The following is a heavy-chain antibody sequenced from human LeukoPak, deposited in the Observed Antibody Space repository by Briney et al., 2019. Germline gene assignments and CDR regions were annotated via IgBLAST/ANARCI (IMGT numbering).Heavy chain of an antibody. J-gene: IGHJ4*02. Sequence: GRSLRLSCAASGFTFSSYSMNWVRQAPGKGLEWVSSISSSSSYIYYADSVKGRFTISRDNAKNSLYLQMNSLRAEDTAVYYCARDPRTIVVVPAAMDYWGQGTLVTVSS. V-gene: IGHV3-21*01. CDR1: GFTFSSYS. CDR2: ISSSSSYI. D-gene: IGHD2-2*01. CDR3: ARDPRTIVVVPAAMDY.